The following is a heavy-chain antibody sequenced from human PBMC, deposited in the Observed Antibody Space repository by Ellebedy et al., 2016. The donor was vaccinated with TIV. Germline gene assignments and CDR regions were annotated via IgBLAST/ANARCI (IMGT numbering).Heavy chain of an antibody. Sequence: GESLKISCAASGFTFSSDSMNWVCQAPGKGLEWVSYISSSSSTIYYADTVKGRFTISRDNAKNSLYLQMNSLRAEDTAVYYCARGGWLVLCYWGQGTLVTVSS. CDR1: GFTFSSDS. J-gene: IGHJ4*02. D-gene: IGHD6-19*01. CDR2: ISSSSSTI. V-gene: IGHV3-48*01. CDR3: ARGGWLVLCY.